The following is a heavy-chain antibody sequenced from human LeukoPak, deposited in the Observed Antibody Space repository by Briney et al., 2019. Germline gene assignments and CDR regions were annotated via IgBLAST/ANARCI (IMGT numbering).Heavy chain of an antibody. CDR3: AGLNGYDPYYFDS. V-gene: IGHV1-2*02. J-gene: IGHJ4*02. CDR1: RYRFTGYY. Sequence: GASVKASCKASRYRFTGYYMHWVRQAPGQGLEWMGCISANSGGTDYAQKFQGRVTMTRDTSISTDHMELSRLTSDDTAVYYCAGLNGYDPYYFDSWGQGTLVAVSS. CDR2: ISANSGGT. D-gene: IGHD5-12*01.